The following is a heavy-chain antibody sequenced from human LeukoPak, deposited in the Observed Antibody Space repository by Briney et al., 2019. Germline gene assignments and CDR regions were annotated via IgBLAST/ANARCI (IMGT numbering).Heavy chain of an antibody. V-gene: IGHV4-34*01. CDR1: GGSFSGYY. D-gene: IGHD6-19*01. J-gene: IGHJ4*02. Sequence: SETLSLTCAVYGGSFSGYYWSWIRQPPGKGLEWIGEINHSGSTNYNPSLKSRLTMSVDTSKNQFSLRLTSVTAADTAVYYCARVLGWAGFDYWGQGTLVTVSS. CDR3: ARVLGWAGFDY. CDR2: INHSGST.